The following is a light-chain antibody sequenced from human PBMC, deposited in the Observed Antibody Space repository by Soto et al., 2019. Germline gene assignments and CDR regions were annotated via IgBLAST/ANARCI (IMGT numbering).Light chain of an antibody. CDR2: DAS. Sequence: DLQMTQSPSSLSASVGARVTITCQASQDISNYLNWYQQKPGKAPKLLIYDASNLETGVPSRFSGSGSGTHFTFTISNLQPEDIATYYCQQYETRPLTFGGGTNVEIK. CDR3: QQYETRPLT. J-gene: IGKJ4*01. CDR1: QDISNY. V-gene: IGKV1-33*01.